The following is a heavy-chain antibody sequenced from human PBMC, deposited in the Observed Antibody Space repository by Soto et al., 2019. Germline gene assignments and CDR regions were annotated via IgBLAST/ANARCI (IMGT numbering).Heavy chain of an antibody. J-gene: IGHJ5*01. V-gene: IGHV3-23*01. CDR2: ISGSGGST. D-gene: IGHD2-2*01. CDR1: GFIFSAYA. CDR3: AKDRAVAPAAPPYWFDS. Sequence: EVQLLESGGGLVQPGGSLRLSCAASGFIFSAYAMSWVRQAPGKGLEWVSIISGSGGSTYYADSVKGRFTISRDNSKNTLYLQMDSLRGEDAAIYFCAKDRAVAPAAPPYWFDSWGQGTLVTVSS.